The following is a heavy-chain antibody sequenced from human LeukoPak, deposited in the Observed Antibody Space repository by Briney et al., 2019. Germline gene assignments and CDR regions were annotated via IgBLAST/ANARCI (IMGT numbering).Heavy chain of an antibody. CDR2: ISGSGGST. CDR1: GFTFSSYA. V-gene: IGHV3-23*01. J-gene: IGHJ4*02. Sequence: GGSLRLSCAASGFTFSSYAMSWVRQAPGKGLEWVSVISGSGGSTYYADSVKGRFTISRDNSKNTLYLQMNSLRAEDTAVYYCAKDGQRITMIVVVTRGGYFDYWGQGTLVTVSS. CDR3: AKDGQRITMIVVVTRGGYFDY. D-gene: IGHD3-22*01.